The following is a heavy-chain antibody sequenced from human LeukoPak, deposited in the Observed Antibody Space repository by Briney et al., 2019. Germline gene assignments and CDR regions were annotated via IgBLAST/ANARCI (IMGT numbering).Heavy chain of an antibody. V-gene: IGHV4-30-2*01. CDR3: ARVGDGYNYIDY. CDR1: GGSISSGGYS. J-gene: IGHJ4*02. D-gene: IGHD5-24*01. Sequence: PSQTLSLTCAASGGSISSGGYSWSWIRQPPGKGLEWIGYIYHSGSTYYNPSLKSRVTISVDRSKNQFSLKLSSVTAADTAVYYCARVGDGYNYIDYWGQGTLVTVSS. CDR2: IYHSGST.